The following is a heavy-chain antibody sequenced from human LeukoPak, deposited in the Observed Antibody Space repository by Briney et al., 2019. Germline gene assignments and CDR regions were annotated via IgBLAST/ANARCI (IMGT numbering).Heavy chain of an antibody. V-gene: IGHV4-34*01. Sequence: KPSETLSLTCAVYGGSLSGYYWSWIRQPPGKGLEWIGEINHSGSTNYNPSLKSRVTISVDTSKNQFSLKLSSVTAADTAVYYCARGLSLVGATNDYWGQGTLVTVSS. CDR2: INHSGST. CDR1: GGSLSGYY. D-gene: IGHD1-26*01. CDR3: ARGLSLVGATNDY. J-gene: IGHJ4*02.